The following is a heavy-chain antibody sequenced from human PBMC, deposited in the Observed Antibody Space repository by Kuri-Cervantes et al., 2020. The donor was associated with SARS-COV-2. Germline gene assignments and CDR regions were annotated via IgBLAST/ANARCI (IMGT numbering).Heavy chain of an antibody. V-gene: IGHV3-49*04. CDR3: TRRRGPGRAAEYFQH. Sequence: GGSLRLSCTASGLTFGDYAMSWVRQAPGKGLEWVGFIRSKAYGGTTEYAASVKGRFTISRDDSKSIAYLQMNSLKTEDTAVYYCTRRRGPGRAAEYFQHWGQGTLVTVSS. D-gene: IGHD3-10*01. J-gene: IGHJ1*01. CDR2: IRSKAYGGTT. CDR1: GLTFGDYA.